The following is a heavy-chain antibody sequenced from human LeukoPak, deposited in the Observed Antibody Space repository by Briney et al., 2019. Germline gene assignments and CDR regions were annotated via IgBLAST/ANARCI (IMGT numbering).Heavy chain of an antibody. D-gene: IGHD3-22*01. V-gene: IGHV3-33*01. CDR1: GFTFSSYG. CDR3: ASGTYYYDSSGYLDY. CDR2: IWYDGSNK. J-gene: IGHJ4*02. Sequence: PGRSLRLSYAASGFTFSSYGMHWVRQAPGKGLEWVAVIWYDGSNKYYADSVKGRFTISRDNSKNTLYLQMNSLRAEDTAVYYCASGTYYYDSSGYLDYWGQGTLVTVSS.